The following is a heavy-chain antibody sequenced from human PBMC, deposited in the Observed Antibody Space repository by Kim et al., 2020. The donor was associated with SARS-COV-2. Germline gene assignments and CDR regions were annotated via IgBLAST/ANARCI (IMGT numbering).Heavy chain of an antibody. CDR1: GYTFTSYA. CDR3: AILDWGVYYYYGMDV. Sequence: ASVKVSCKASGYTFTSYAMNWVRQAPGQGLEWMGWINTNTGNPTYAQGFTGRFVFSLDTSVSTAYLQISSLKAEDTAVYYCAILDWGVYYYYGMDVWGQGTTVTVSS. V-gene: IGHV7-4-1*02. D-gene: IGHD3-16*01. CDR2: INTNTGNP. J-gene: IGHJ6*02.